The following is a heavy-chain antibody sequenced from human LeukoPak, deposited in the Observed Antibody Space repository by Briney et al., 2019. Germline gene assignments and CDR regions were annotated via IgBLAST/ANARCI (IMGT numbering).Heavy chain of an antibody. CDR3: ARNYVSSGYYTFYFDY. CDR2: ISSSSSYI. V-gene: IGHV3-21*04. Sequence: GGSLRLSCAASGFTFSSYSMNWVRQAPGKGLEWVSSISSSSSYIYYADSVKGRFTISRDNAKNSLYLQMNSLRAEDTAVYYCARNYVSSGYYTFYFDYWGQGTLVTVSS. D-gene: IGHD3-22*01. CDR1: GFTFSSYS. J-gene: IGHJ4*02.